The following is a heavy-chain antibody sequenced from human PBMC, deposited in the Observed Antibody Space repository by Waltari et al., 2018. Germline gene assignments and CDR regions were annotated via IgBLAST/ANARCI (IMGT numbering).Heavy chain of an antibody. J-gene: IGHJ4*02. V-gene: IGHV1-2*02. D-gene: IGHD6-13*01. Sequence: QVQLVQSAAEVKKPGASVMVSCKASGYSFTAYHINWVRPAPGQGLEWIGWLNPRTGGTHIAQKCQGRVTMTRDTATTTADMELSRLTSDDTAVYYCATEDTLIGAGSGQTPAFDFWGQGALVTVSS. CDR2: LNPRTGGT. CDR1: GYSFTAYH. CDR3: ATEDTLIGAGSGQTPAFDF.